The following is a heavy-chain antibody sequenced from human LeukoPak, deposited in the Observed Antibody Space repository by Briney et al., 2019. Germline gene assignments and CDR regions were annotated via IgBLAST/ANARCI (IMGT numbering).Heavy chain of an antibody. Sequence: ASVKVSCKASGYTFTSYGISWVRQAPGQGLEWMGWISAYNGNTNYAQKLQGRVTMTTDTSTSTAYMELRSLRSDDTAVYYCARGTRYSSGWSEGDAFDIWGQGTMVTVSS. CDR1: GYTFTSYG. CDR3: ARGTRYSSGWSEGDAFDI. V-gene: IGHV1-18*01. J-gene: IGHJ3*02. D-gene: IGHD6-19*01. CDR2: ISAYNGNT.